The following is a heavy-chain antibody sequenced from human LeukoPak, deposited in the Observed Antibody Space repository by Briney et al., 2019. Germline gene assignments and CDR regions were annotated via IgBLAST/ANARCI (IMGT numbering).Heavy chain of an antibody. Sequence: ASVKVSCKASGGTFSSYAISWVRQAPGQGLEWMGRIIPILGIANYAQKFQGRVTITADKSTSTAYMELSSLRSEDTAVYYCAREDPVAGTPLEYWGQGTLVTVSS. J-gene: IGHJ4*02. CDR3: AREDPVAGTPLEY. V-gene: IGHV1-69*04. CDR2: IIPILGIA. CDR1: GGTFSSYA. D-gene: IGHD6-19*01.